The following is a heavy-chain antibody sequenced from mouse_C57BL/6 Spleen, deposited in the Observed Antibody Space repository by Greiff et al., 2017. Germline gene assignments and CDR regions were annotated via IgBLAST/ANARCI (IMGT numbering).Heavy chain of an antibody. CDR2: IYPGDGDT. V-gene: IGHV1-82*01. CDR1: GFAFSSSW. Sequence: VKLMESGPELVKPGASVKISCKASGFAFSSSWMNWVKQRPGKGLEWIGRIYPGDGDTNYNGKFKGKATLTADTSSSTAYMQLSSLTSEDSAVDFCARDGYFSTPGLAYWGQGTLVTVSA. CDR3: ARDGYFSTPGLAY. J-gene: IGHJ3*01. D-gene: IGHD2-3*01.